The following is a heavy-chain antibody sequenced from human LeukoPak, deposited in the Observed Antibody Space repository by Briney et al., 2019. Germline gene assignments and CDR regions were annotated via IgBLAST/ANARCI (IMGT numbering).Heavy chain of an antibody. J-gene: IGHJ4*02. CDR3: ARYSSSSAVDY. Sequence: SETLSLTCAVYGGSFSGYYWSWIRQPPGKGLEWIGEINHSGSTNYNPSLKSRVTISVDTSKNQFSLKLSSVTAADTAVYYCARYSSSSAVDYWGQGTLVTVSS. CDR1: GGSFSGYY. V-gene: IGHV4-34*01. D-gene: IGHD6-6*01. CDR2: INHSGST.